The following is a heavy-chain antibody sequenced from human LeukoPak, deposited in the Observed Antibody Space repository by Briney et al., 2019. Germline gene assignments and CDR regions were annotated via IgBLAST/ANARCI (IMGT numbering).Heavy chain of an antibody. V-gene: IGHV3-23*01. Sequence: GGSLRLSCAASGFTFSSYAMSWVRQAPGKGLEWVSAISGGGGSTYYADSVKGRFTISRDNSKNTLYLQMNSLRAEDTAVYYCAKYYDILTGYYYGMDVWGKGTTVTVSS. J-gene: IGHJ6*04. CDR2: ISGGGGST. CDR1: GFTFSSYA. CDR3: AKYYDILTGYYYGMDV. D-gene: IGHD3-9*01.